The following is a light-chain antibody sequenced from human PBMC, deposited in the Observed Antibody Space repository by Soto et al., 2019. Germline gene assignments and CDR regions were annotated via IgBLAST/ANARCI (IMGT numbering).Light chain of an antibody. J-gene: IGLJ1*01. Sequence: QSALTQPASVSGSPGQSITISCTGTSSDVGGYNYVSWYQHHPGKAPKLMIYEVSDRPSGVSNRFSGSKSGNTASPTISGLQAEDEADYYCSSYTSSSTIHLSGTGTKVTLL. CDR3: SSYTSSSTIHL. CDR2: EVS. CDR1: SSDVGGYNY. V-gene: IGLV2-14*01.